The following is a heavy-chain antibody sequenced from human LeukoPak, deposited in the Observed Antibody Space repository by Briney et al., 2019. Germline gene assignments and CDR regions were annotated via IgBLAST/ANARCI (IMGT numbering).Heavy chain of an antibody. J-gene: IGHJ4*02. Sequence: GGSLRLSCAASGFTFSGSAMHWVRQAPGKGLEWVSLISGDGNNRYYAGSVKGRFTISRDNRKKSLYLQMNRLRTEDTAFYYCAKGADPLTWRMMTVAGTRFDFWGQGTLVTVSS. CDR1: GFTFSGSA. CDR2: ISGDGNNR. CDR3: AKGADPLTWRMMTVAGTRFDF. D-gene: IGHD6-19*01. V-gene: IGHV3-43*02.